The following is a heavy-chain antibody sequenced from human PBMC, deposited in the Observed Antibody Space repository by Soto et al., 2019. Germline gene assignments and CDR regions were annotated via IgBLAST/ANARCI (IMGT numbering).Heavy chain of an antibody. CDR3: ARASYYYDSSGYIQRDAFEI. Sequence: KPSETLSLTCTVSGDSIRSGNHYWSWIRQPPGKGLEWIGYIYYSGSTYYSPSLKTRVTISVDTSKDQFSLKLSSMTAADTAVYYCARASYYYDSSGYIQRDAFEIWGQGTMVTVSS. CDR2: IYYSGST. CDR1: GDSIRSGNHY. V-gene: IGHV4-30-4*01. D-gene: IGHD3-22*01. J-gene: IGHJ3*02.